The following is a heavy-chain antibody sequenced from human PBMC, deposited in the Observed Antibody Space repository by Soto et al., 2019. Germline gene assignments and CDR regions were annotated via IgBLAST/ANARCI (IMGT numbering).Heavy chain of an antibody. CDR2: IYSAGYT. CDR3: ARANADGYNFYYFNY. D-gene: IGHD5-12*01. J-gene: IGHJ4*02. V-gene: IGHV3-53*01. CDR1: GFTVSSNY. Sequence: VGSLRLSCAASGFTVSSNYMSWVRQAPGKGLEWVSVIYSAGYTYYADSVKGRFTISRDHSKNTLYLQVNSLRAEDTAVYYCARANADGYNFYYFNYWGQGTLVTVSS.